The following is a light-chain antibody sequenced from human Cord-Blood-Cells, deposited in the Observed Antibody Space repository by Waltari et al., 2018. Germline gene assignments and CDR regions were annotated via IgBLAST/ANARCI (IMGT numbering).Light chain of an antibody. J-gene: IGLJ2*01. CDR2: DVS. Sequence: QSALTQPASVSGSPGQSITISSPGTSSAVGGYTYVSWYQQHPGKAPKLMIYDVSNRPSGVSNRFSGSKSGNTASLTISGLQAEDEADYYCSSYTSSSTLVFGGGTKLTVL. CDR1: SSAVGGYTY. V-gene: IGLV2-14*01. CDR3: SSYTSSSTLV.